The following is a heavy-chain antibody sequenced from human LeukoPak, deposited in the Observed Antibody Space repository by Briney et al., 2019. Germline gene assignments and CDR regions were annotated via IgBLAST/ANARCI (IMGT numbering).Heavy chain of an antibody. V-gene: IGHV3-53*01. D-gene: IGHD2-21*02. J-gene: IGHJ4*02. CDR1: GFTFNTYW. CDR3: ARDHHCGGDCYEDY. CDR2: IYSGGST. Sequence: GGSLRLSCTASGFTFNTYWMNWARQAPGKGLEWVSVIYSGGSTYYADSVKGRFTISRDNSKNTLYLQMNSLRAEDTAVYYCARDHHCGGDCYEDYWGQGTLVTVSS.